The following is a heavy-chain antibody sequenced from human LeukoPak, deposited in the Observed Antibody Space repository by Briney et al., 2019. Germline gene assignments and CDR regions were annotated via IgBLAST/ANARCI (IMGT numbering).Heavy chain of an antibody. V-gene: IGHV3-11*01. CDR1: GFTFSDYY. Sequence: GGSLRLSCAASGFTFSDYYMSWIRQAPGKGLEWVSYISNSGSGSTIYYADSVKGRFTISRDNAKNSLYLQMNSLRAEDTAVYYCAKGVGFDYWGQGTLVTVSS. J-gene: IGHJ4*02. D-gene: IGHD2-15*01. CDR2: ISNSGSGSTI. CDR3: AKGVGFDY.